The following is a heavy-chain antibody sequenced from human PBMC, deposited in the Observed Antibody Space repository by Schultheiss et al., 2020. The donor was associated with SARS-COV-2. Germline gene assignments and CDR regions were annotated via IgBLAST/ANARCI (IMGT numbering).Heavy chain of an antibody. Sequence: GESLKISCAASGFTFSNAWMSWVRQAPGKGLEWVGRIKSKTDGGTTDYAAPVKGRFTISRDDSKNTLYLQMNSLKTEDTAVYYCARGGHPLSNWFDPWGQGTLVTVSS. CDR3: ARGGHPLSNWFDP. J-gene: IGHJ5*02. CDR1: GFTFSNAW. CDR2: IKSKTDGGTT. V-gene: IGHV3-15*01. D-gene: IGHD3-16*01.